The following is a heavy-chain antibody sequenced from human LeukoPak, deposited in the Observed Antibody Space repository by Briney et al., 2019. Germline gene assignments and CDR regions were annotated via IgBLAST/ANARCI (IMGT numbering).Heavy chain of an antibody. V-gene: IGHV3-48*03. CDR2: ISSSGSTI. D-gene: IGHD3-10*01. CDR1: GFTFSSYE. J-gene: IGHJ4*02. Sequence: GGSLRLSCAASGFTFSSYEMNWVRQAPGKGREWVSYISSSGSTIYYADSVKGRFTISRDNAKNSLYLQMNGLRAEDTAVYYCARDLGDITMVRGDADYWGQGTLVTVSS. CDR3: ARDLGDITMVRGDADY.